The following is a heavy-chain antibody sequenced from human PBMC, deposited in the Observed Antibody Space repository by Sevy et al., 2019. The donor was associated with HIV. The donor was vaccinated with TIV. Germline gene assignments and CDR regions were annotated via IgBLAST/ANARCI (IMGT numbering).Heavy chain of an antibody. CDR3: ATHAGIAAAGRVFDY. CDR1: GFTFSDHY. J-gene: IGHJ4*02. Sequence: GGSLRLSCVASGFTFSDHYMEWVRQAPGKGLEWVGRTRNKADGYSTEYAASVKGRFTISRDESKNSLYVQMNSLKAEDMAEDYCATHAGIAAAGRVFDYWGQGTLVTVSS. D-gene: IGHD6-13*01. V-gene: IGHV3-72*01. CDR2: TRNKADGYST.